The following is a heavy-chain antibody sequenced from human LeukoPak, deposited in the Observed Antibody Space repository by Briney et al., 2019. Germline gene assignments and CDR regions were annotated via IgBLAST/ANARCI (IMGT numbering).Heavy chain of an antibody. Sequence: GASVKVSCKASGGTFSSYAISWVRQAPGQGLEWLGWISTYNDNTNYAQKFQGRVTMTTDTSTSTAYMELRSLTSDDTAVYYCARSNSGSYYHLDYWGQGTLVTVSS. V-gene: IGHV1-18*01. CDR2: ISTYNDNT. CDR3: ARSNSGSYYHLDY. CDR1: GGTFSSYA. D-gene: IGHD1-26*01. J-gene: IGHJ4*02.